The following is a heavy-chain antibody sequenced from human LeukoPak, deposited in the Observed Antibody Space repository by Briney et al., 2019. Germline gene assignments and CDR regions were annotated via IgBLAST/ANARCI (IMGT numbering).Heavy chain of an antibody. J-gene: IGHJ4*02. V-gene: IGHV3-74*01. D-gene: IGHD2-2*01. CDR3: AKEAQGCSITSCYFDS. CDR2: INSDGSST. Sequence: PGGSLRLSCAVSGFTFSNYWMHWVRQAPGKGLVWVSRINSDGSSTSYADSVKGRFTMSRDNAKNTLYLQMNSLRAEDTAVYYCAKEAQGCSITSCYFDSWGQGTLVTVSS. CDR1: GFTFSNYW.